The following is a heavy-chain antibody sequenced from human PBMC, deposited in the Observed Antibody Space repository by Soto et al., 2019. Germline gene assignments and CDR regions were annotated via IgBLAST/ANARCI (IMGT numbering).Heavy chain of an antibody. J-gene: IGHJ6*02. CDR1: GYTFTSYD. D-gene: IGHD3-3*01. CDR2: MNPNSGNT. V-gene: IGHV1-8*01. CDR3: ARGTIFGVALKNNYYYGMDV. Sequence: QVQLVQSGAEVKKPGASVKVSCKASGYTFTSYDINWVRQATGQGLEWMGWMNPNSGNTGYAQKFQGRVTMTRNTSKSTAYMERSSRRSEDTAVYYCARGTIFGVALKNNYYYGMDVWGQGTTVTVSS.